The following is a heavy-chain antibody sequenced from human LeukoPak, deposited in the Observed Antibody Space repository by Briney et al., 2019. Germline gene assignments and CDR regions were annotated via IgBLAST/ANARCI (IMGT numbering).Heavy chain of an antibody. CDR3: ARDQALLIAAAAYYFDY. CDR2: ISYDGSNK. CDR1: GFTFSSYA. Sequence: PGGSLRLSCAASGFTFSSYAMHWVRQAPGKGLEWVAVISYDGSNKYYADSVKGRFTISRDNSKNTLYLQMNSLRAEDTAVYYCARDQALLIAAAAYYFDYWGQGTLVTVSS. V-gene: IGHV3-30-3*01. J-gene: IGHJ4*02. D-gene: IGHD6-13*01.